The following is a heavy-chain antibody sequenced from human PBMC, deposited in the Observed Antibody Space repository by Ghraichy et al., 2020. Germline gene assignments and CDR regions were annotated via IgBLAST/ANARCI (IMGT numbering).Heavy chain of an antibody. J-gene: IGHJ6*03. V-gene: IGHV3-21*01. CDR3: ARGAQYSSRYYYYYYYMDV. CDR2: ISSSSSYI. D-gene: IGHD6-6*01. CDR1: GFTFSSYS. Sequence: ETLSLTCAASGFTFSSYSMNWVRQAPGKGLEWVSSISSSSSYIYYADSVKGRFTISRDNAKNSLYLQMNSLRAEDTAVYYCARGAQYSSRYYYYYYYMDVWGKGTTVTVSS.